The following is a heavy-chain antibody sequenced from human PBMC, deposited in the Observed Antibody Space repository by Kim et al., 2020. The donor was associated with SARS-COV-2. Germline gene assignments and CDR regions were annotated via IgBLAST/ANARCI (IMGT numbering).Heavy chain of an antibody. CDR1: GGSISSSNW. Sequence: SETLSLTCAVSGGSISSSNWWSWVRQPPGKGLEWIGEIYHSGSTNDNPSVKSRVTISVDKCKNQFFLKLSSVTAADTAVYYCARVSESITMIVVVRAYYYHRLDVWAQGTTVAVSS. CDR2: IYHSGST. V-gene: IGHV4-4*02. J-gene: IGHJ6*02. CDR3: ARVSESITMIVVVRAYYYHRLDV. D-gene: IGHD3-22*01.